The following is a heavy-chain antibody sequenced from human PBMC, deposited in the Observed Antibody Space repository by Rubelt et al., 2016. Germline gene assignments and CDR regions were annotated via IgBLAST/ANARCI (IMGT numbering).Heavy chain of an antibody. D-gene: IGHD2-2*02. Sequence: EVQLVESGGGLVQPGGSLRLSCAASGFTFSSYWMSWVRQAPGKWLEWVANIKQDGSEKYYVDSVKGRFTISRENAKNSLYLQMNSLRAEDTAVYYCARGKCSSTSCYRIDAFDIWGQGTMVTVSS. CDR2: IKQDGSEK. J-gene: IGHJ3*02. CDR1: GFTFSSYW. V-gene: IGHV3-7*01. CDR3: ARGKCSSTSCYRIDAFDI.